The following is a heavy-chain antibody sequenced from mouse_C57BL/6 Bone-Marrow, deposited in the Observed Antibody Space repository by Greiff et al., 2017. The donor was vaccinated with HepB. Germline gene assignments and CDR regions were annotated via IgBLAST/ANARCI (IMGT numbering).Heavy chain of an antibody. V-gene: IGHV3-6*01. CDR3: AREWGGFDY. J-gene: IGHJ2*01. D-gene: IGHD1-1*02. CDR2: ISYDGSN. Sequence: DVKLQESGPGLVKPSQSLSLTCSVTGYSITSGYYWNWIRQFPGNNLEWMGYISYDGSNNYNPSLKNRISITRDTSKNQFFLKLNSVTTEDTATYYGAREWGGFDYWGQGTTLTVSS. CDR1: GYSITSGYY.